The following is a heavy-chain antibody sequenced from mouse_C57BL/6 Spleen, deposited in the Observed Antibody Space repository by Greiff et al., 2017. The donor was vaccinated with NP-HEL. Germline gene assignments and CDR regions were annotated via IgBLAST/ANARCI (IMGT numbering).Heavy chain of an antibody. D-gene: IGHD1-1*01. CDR1: GYTFTSYW. Sequence: QVQLQQSGAELVKPGASVKLSCKASGYTFTSYWMQWVKQRPGQGLEWIGEIDPSDSYTNYNQKFKGKATLTVDTSSSTAYMQLSSLTSEDSAVYYCARGYYGSSPPFDYWGQSTTLTVSS. V-gene: IGHV1-50*01. CDR2: IDPSDSYT. J-gene: IGHJ2*01. CDR3: ARGYYGSSPPFDY.